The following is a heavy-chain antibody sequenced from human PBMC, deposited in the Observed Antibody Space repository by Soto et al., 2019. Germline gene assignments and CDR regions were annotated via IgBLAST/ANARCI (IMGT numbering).Heavy chain of an antibody. CDR1: GGSISSGGYY. Sequence: SETLSLTCTVSGGSISSGGYYWGWIRQHPGKGPEWIGYIYYSGSTYYNPSLKSRVTISVDTSKNQFSLKLSSVTAADTAVYYCARDRDSSSRDYYYYYGMDVWGQGTTVTVSS. V-gene: IGHV4-31*03. J-gene: IGHJ6*02. CDR3: ARDRDSSSRDYYYYYGMDV. D-gene: IGHD6-6*01. CDR2: IYYSGST.